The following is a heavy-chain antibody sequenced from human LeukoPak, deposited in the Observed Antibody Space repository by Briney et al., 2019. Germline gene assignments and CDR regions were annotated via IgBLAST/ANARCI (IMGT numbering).Heavy chain of an antibody. D-gene: IGHD1/OR15-1a*01. Sequence: GGYLRLSCAASGFTVNSNYMSWVRQAPGKGLEWVSSISGSGGGTFYADSVKGRFTISRDNSKKTVYLQMQSLRVEDTAVYYCVKSNNLGGDYWGQGTLVTVSS. CDR2: ISGSGGGT. CDR1: GFTVNSNY. V-gene: IGHV3-23*01. CDR3: VKSNNLGGDY. J-gene: IGHJ4*02.